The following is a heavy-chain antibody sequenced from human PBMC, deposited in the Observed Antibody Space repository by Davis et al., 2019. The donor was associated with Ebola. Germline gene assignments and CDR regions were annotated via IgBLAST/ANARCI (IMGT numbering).Heavy chain of an antibody. CDR1: GFTFDDYA. J-gene: IGHJ6*04. Sequence: PGGSLRLSCAASGFTFDDYAMHWVRQAPGKGLEWVSGISWNRGSIGYADSVKGRFTISRDNAKNSLYLQMNSLRAEDTALYYCAKDIGYGDYGGDYYGMDVWGKGTTVTVSS. CDR2: ISWNRGSI. CDR3: AKDIGYGDYGGDYYGMDV. D-gene: IGHD4-17*01. V-gene: IGHV3-9*01.